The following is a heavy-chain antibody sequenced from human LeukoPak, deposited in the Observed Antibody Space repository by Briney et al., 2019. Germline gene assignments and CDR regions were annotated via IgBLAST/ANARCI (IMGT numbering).Heavy chain of an antibody. CDR1: GGSFSGYY. CDR3: ARGRGTTIVVLRPGNWFDP. CDR2: INHSGST. V-gene: IGHV4-34*01. Sequence: SETLSLTCAVYGGSFSGYYWSWIRQPPGKGLEWIGEINHSGSTNYNPSLKSRVTISVDTSKNQFSLKLSSVTAADTAVYYCARGRGTTIVVLRPGNWFDPWGQGTLVTVSS. J-gene: IGHJ5*02. D-gene: IGHD3-22*01.